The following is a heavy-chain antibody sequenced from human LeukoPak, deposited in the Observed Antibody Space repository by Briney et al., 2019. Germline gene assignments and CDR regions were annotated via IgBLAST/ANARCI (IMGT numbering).Heavy chain of an antibody. CDR1: GYTFTTFW. CDR2: IFPSDSDT. D-gene: IGHD6-13*01. Sequence: GESLKISCKASGYTFTTFWIGWVRQMPGKGLESMGIIFPSDSDTRYSPSFQGQVTISADKSISTAYLQWSSLKASDTAMYYCARQRRNGGIAASNDAFDIWGQGTMVTVSS. V-gene: IGHV5-51*01. J-gene: IGHJ3*02. CDR3: ARQRRNGGIAASNDAFDI.